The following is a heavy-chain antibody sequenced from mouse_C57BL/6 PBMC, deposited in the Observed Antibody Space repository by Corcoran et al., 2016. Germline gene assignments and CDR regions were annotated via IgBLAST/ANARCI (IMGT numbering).Heavy chain of an antibody. CDR2: INTYSGVP. Sequence: QIQLVQSGPELKKPGETVKISCKASGYTFTTYGMSWVKQAPGKGLKWMGWINTYSGVPTYADDFKGRFAFSLETSASTAYLQINNLKNEDTATYFCARGGGGYWYLDGWGTGTTVTVSS. V-gene: IGHV9-3*01. D-gene: IGHD1-1*02. CDR1: GYTFTTYG. J-gene: IGHJ1*03. CDR3: ARGGGGYWYLDG.